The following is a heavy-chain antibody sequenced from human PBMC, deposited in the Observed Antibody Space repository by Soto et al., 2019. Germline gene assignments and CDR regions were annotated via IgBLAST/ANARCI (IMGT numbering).Heavy chain of an antibody. CDR3: ARQRITMVRGVYYYYYGMDV. CDR1: GGSISSSSYY. V-gene: IGHV4-39*01. Sequence: SETLSLTCTVSGGSISSSSYYWGWIRQPPGKGLEWIGSIYYSGSTCYNPSLKSRVTISVDTSKNQFSLKLSSVTAADTAVYYCARQRITMVRGVYYYYYGMDVWGQGTTVTVSS. J-gene: IGHJ6*02. CDR2: IYYSGST. D-gene: IGHD3-10*01.